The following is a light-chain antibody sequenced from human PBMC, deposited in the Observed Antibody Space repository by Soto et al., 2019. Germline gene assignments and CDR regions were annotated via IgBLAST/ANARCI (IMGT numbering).Light chain of an antibody. CDR1: QSIISSY. CDR3: QQYNNWPRT. Sequence: EIVLTQSPGTLSLSPGERATLFCRASQSIISSYLAWYQLKPGQAPRLLIYGASSRATGIPDRFSGSGSGTEFTLTISRLQSEDFGVYYCQQYNNWPRTFGQGTKVDIK. CDR2: GAS. V-gene: IGKV3-20*01. J-gene: IGKJ1*01.